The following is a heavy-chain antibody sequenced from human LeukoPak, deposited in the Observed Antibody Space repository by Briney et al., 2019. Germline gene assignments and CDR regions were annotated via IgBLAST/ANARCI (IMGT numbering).Heavy chain of an antibody. CDR2: ISGSDGAT. Sequence: GGSLRLSCTASGFSFGAYLISWVRQAPGKGLEWVSTISGSDGATYYADSVKGRFTIFRDDSKNTLYLQMNSLRADDTAIYYCTRDHRSRPGEWFDPWGQGTLVTVSS. V-gene: IGHV3-23*01. D-gene: IGHD6-6*01. CDR3: TRDHRSRPGEWFDP. CDR1: GFSFGAYL. J-gene: IGHJ5*02.